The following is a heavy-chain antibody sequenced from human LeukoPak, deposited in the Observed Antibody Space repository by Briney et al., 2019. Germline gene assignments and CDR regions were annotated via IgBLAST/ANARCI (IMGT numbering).Heavy chain of an antibody. CDR2: INPNSGGT. CDR1: GYTFNKYG. D-gene: IGHD3-10*01. J-gene: IGHJ4*02. Sequence: ASVKVSCKASGYTFNKYGITWVREAPGQGLEWMGWINPNSGGTNYAQKFQGRVTMTRDTSISTAYMELSRLRSDDTAVYYCARGRVRGVIAPFDYWGQGTLVTVSS. CDR3: ARGRVRGVIAPFDY. V-gene: IGHV1-2*02.